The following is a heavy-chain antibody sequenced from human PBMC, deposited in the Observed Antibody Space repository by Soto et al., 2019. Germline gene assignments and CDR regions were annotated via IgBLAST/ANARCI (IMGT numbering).Heavy chain of an antibody. CDR2: IIPIFGTA. V-gene: IGHV1-69*01. CDR3: ARAGPVYSSIWFPQPYYFDY. J-gene: IGHJ4*02. CDR1: GGTFSSYA. Sequence: QVQLVQSGAEVKKPGSSVKVSCKASGGTFSSYAISWVRQAPRQGLEWMGGIIPIFGTANYAQKFQGRVTITADESTSTAYMELSSLRSEDTAVYYCARAGPVYSSIWFPQPYYFDYWGQGTLVTVSS. D-gene: IGHD6-13*01.